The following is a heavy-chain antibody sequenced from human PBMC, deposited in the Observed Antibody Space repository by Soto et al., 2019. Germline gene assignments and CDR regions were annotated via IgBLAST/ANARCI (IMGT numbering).Heavy chain of an antibody. J-gene: IGHJ4*02. CDR1: GYTFTSYD. D-gene: IGHD2-15*01. CDR2: MNPNSGNT. V-gene: IGHV1-8*01. Sequence: QVQLVQSGAEVKKPGASVKVSCKASGYTFTSYDINWVRQATGQGLEWMGWMNPNSGNTGYAQKFQGRVTMTRNTSISTAYMELSSLRSEDTAVYHCAREVVAARPIANWGQGTLVTVSS. CDR3: AREVVAARPIAN.